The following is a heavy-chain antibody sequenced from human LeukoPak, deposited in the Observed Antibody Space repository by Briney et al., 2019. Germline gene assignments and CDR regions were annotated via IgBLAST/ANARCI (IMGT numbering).Heavy chain of an antibody. CDR1: GYTFTSYY. D-gene: IGHD1-26*01. V-gene: IGHV1-46*01. Sequence: ASVKVSCKASGYTFTSYYMHWVRQAPGQGLEWMGIINPSGGSTSYAQKLQGRVTMTTDTSTCTAYMELRSLRSDDTAVYYCARAGIVGATSNFDPWGQGTLVTVSS. J-gene: IGHJ5*02. CDR2: INPSGGST. CDR3: ARAGIVGATSNFDP.